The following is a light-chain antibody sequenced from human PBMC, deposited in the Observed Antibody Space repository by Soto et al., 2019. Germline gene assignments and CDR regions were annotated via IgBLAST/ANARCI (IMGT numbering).Light chain of an antibody. CDR2: EVF. CDR1: SSDVGGYNY. CDR3: SSYAGSKFWV. V-gene: IGLV2-8*01. Sequence: QSALTQPRSASGSPGQSVIISCTGTSSDVGGYNYVSWHQQHPGRAPRLLIYEVFKRPSGVPDRFSGSKSGNMASLTVSGLQAEDEADYFCSSYAGSKFWVFGGGTKLTVL. J-gene: IGLJ3*02.